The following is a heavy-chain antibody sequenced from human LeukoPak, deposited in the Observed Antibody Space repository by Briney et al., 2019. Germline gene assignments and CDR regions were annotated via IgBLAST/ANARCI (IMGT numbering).Heavy chain of an antibody. D-gene: IGHD2-2*01. CDR1: GYTLTELS. CDR3: ATDRRRYCSSTSCRGHYYYYYMDV. J-gene: IGHJ6*03. Sequence: ASVKVSCKVSGYTLTELSMHWVRQAPGKGLEWMGGFDPEDGETIYAQKFQGRVTMTEDTSTDTAYMELSSLRSEDTAVYYCATDRRRYCSSTSCRGHYYYYYMDVWGKGTTVTVSS. V-gene: IGHV1-24*01. CDR2: FDPEDGET.